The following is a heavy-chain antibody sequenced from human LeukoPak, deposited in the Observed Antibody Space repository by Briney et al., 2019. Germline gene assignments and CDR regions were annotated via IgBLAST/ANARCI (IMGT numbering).Heavy chain of an antibody. CDR1: GFTSSNFA. CDR2: ISADGGTT. J-gene: IGHJ4*02. Sequence: GGSLRLSCAASGFTSSNFAMNWVRQAPGKGLEWVSGISADGGTTYYGDSVKGRFTISRDNSKNLFYLQMNSLRGEDTALYYCTKGGGGHCSGGFCSNFDYWGQGALVTVSS. D-gene: IGHD2-15*01. CDR3: TKGGGGHCSGGFCSNFDY. V-gene: IGHV3-23*01.